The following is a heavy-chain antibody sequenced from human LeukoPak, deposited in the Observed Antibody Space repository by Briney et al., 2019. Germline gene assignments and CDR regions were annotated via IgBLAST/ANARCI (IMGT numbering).Heavy chain of an antibody. CDR3: ARVGGYDSYYFDY. Sequence: SETLSLTCTVSGGSISSYYWSWIRQPPGKGLEWIGYIYYSGSTNYNPSLKSRVTISVDTSKNQFSLKLSSVTAADTAVYYCARVGGYDSYYFDYWGQGTLVTVSS. D-gene: IGHD5-12*01. V-gene: IGHV4-59*01. CDR2: IYYSGST. J-gene: IGHJ4*02. CDR1: GGSISSYY.